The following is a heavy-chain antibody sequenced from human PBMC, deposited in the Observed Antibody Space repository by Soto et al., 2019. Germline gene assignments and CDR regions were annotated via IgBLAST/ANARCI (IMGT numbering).Heavy chain of an antibody. CDR1: GFTFSSYG. CDR3: ATARMATPGTLDH. CDR2: ISYDGSNK. V-gene: IGHV3-30*03. J-gene: IGHJ4*02. Sequence: GGSLRLSCAASGFTFSSYGMHWVRQAPDKGLQWVAVISYDGSNKYYADSVKGRFTISRDDSKNTLYLQMDSLRTEDTAVYYCATARMATPGTLDHWGQGTLVTVSS. D-gene: IGHD6-13*01.